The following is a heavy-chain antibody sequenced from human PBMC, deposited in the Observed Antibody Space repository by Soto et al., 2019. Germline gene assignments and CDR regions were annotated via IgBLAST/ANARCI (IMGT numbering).Heavy chain of an antibody. CDR2: INHSGST. Sequence: SETLSLTCAVYGGSFSGYYWSWIRQPPGKGLEWIGEINHSGSTNYNPSLKSRVTISVDTSKNQFSLKLSSVTAADTAVYYCVSPSLDSYGQQNSFDYWGQGTLVTVSS. D-gene: IGHD5-18*01. CDR1: GGSFSGYY. V-gene: IGHV4-34*01. J-gene: IGHJ4*02. CDR3: VSPSLDSYGQQNSFDY.